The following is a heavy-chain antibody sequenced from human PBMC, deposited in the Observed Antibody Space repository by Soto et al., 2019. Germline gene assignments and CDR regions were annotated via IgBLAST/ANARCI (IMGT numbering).Heavy chain of an antibody. CDR2: INPSGGST. D-gene: IGHD5-18*01. CDR3: ARAMVIGGAFDI. CDR1: GYTFTSYY. Sequence: ASVKVSCNASGYTFTSYYMHWVRQAPGQGLEWMGIINPSGGSTSYAQKFQGRVTMTRDTSTSTVYMELSSLRSEDTAVYYCARAMVIGGAFDIWGQGTMVTVSS. V-gene: IGHV1-46*03. J-gene: IGHJ3*02.